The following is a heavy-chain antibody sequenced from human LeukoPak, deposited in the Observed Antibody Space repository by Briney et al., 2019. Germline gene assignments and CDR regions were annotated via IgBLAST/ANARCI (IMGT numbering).Heavy chain of an antibody. CDR1: GGSISSGSYY. CDR3: ARDNSNPPSYYYYMDV. D-gene: IGHD4-11*01. Sequence: SETLSLTRTVSGGSISSGSYYWSWIRQPPGKGLEWIGYVYYSGSTNYNPSLKSRLTISVDTSKNQFSLKLSSVTAADTAVYYCARDNSNPPSYYYYMDVWGKGTTVTVSS. CDR2: VYYSGST. J-gene: IGHJ6*03. V-gene: IGHV4-61*01.